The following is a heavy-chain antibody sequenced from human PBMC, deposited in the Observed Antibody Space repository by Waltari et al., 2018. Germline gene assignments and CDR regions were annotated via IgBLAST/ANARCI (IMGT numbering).Heavy chain of an antibody. CDR3: AREEFYYDSSGKDAFDI. J-gene: IGHJ3*02. Sequence: QVQLQESGPGLVKPSQTLSLTCTVSGGSISSGSYYWSWIRQPAGKGLEWIGRIYTSGSTNYNPSLKSRVTISVDTSKNQFSLKLSSVTAADTAVYYCAREEFYYDSSGKDAFDIGGQGTMV. D-gene: IGHD3-22*01. CDR2: IYTSGST. V-gene: IGHV4-61*02. CDR1: GGSISSGSYY.